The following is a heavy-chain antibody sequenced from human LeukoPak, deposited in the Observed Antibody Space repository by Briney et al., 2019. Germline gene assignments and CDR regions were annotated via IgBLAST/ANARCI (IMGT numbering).Heavy chain of an antibody. D-gene: IGHD3-16*01. CDR3: ARGPFTLTFGGPSLDY. CDR2: ISAYNGNT. V-gene: IGHV1-18*04. CDR1: GYTFTSYG. Sequence: ASVKVSGKASGYTFTSYGISWVRQAPGQGLEWMGWISAYNGNTNYAQKLQGRVTMTTDTSTSTAYMELRSLRSDDTAVYYCARGPFTLTFGGPSLDYWGQGTLVTVSS. J-gene: IGHJ4*02.